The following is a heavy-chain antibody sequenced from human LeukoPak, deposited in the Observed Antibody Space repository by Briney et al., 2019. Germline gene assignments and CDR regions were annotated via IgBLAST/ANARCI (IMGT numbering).Heavy chain of an antibody. D-gene: IGHD5-18*01. V-gene: IGHV3-23*01. CDR3: AKDWIQFNRVFDCFDS. CDR2: IGNTET. Sequence: GGSLRLSCATSGFPFETNAMSWVRQAPAKGLHSVATIGNTETFYADSVTGRFTISRDNSKNTVNLQMNRLRVEDTAIYYCAKDWIQFNRVFDCFDSWGQGTLVTVSS. CDR1: GFPFETNA. J-gene: IGHJ4*02.